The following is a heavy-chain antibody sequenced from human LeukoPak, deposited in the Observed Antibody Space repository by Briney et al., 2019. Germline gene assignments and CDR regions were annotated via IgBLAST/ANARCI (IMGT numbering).Heavy chain of an antibody. D-gene: IGHD5-18*01. J-gene: IGHJ5*02. CDR2: IYYSGST. V-gene: IGHV4-59*01. Sequence: SETLSLTCTVSGDSFSGYYWTWIRQPPGKGLEWIGYIYYSGSTNYNPSLKSRVTISVDTSKNQFSLKLTSVTAADTAVYYCARYGYRYAGNWFDPWGRGTLVTVSS. CDR1: GDSFSGYY. CDR3: ARYGYRYAGNWFDP.